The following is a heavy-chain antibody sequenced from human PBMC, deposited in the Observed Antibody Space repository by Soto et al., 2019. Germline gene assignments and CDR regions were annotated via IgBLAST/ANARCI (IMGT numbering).Heavy chain of an antibody. CDR3: ASEYSSSSRFFDY. D-gene: IGHD6-6*01. CDR2: IIPIIGTA. J-gene: IGHJ4*02. V-gene: IGHV1-69*06. CDR1: GGTFSSYA. Sequence: QVQLVQSGAEVKKPGSSVKVSCKASGGTFSSYAISWVRQAPGQGLEWMGGIIPIIGTANYAQKLQGSVTITADKSTSTAYMELSSLRSEDTAVYYCASEYSSSSRFFDYWGQGPLLTVSS.